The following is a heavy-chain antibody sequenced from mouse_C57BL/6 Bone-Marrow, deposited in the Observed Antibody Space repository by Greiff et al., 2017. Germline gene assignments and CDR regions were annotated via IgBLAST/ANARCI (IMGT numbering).Heavy chain of an antibody. CDR1: GFTFSDYY. D-gene: IGHD3-2*02. Sequence: EVMLVESGGGLVQPGGSLKLSCAASGFTFSDYYMYWVRQTPEKRLEWVAYISNGGGSTYYPDTVKGRFTISRDNAKNTLYLQRSRLKSEDTAMYYCARQGLRRTPYYAMDYWGQGTSVTVSS. V-gene: IGHV5-12*01. CDR2: ISNGGGST. J-gene: IGHJ4*01. CDR3: ARQGLRRTPYYAMDY.